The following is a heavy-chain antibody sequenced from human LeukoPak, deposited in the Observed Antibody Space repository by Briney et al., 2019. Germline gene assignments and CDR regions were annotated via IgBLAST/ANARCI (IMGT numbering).Heavy chain of an antibody. Sequence: GESLKISCKDSGYSFTSYWIGWVRQMPGKGLEWMGIIYPGDSDTRYSPSFQGQVTISADKSISTAYLQWSSLKASDTAMYYCARRPGPRASYYYYGMDVWGQGTTVTVSS. CDR2: IYPGDSDT. V-gene: IGHV5-51*01. J-gene: IGHJ6*02. CDR1: GYSFTSYW. CDR3: ARRPGPRASYYYYGMDV.